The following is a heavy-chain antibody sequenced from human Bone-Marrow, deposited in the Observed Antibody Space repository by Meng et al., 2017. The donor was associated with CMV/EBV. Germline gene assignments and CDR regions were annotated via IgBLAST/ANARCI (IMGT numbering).Heavy chain of an antibody. Sequence: GGSLRLSCAASGFTFSSYAMHWVRQAPGKGLEWVAVISYDGSNKYYADSVKGRFTISRDNSKNTLYLQMNSLRAEDTAVYYCASMSYDFWSGSYGMDVWGQGTTVTVSS. V-gene: IGHV3-30-3*01. CDR2: ISYDGSNK. CDR1: GFTFSSYA. D-gene: IGHD3-3*01. CDR3: ASMSYDFWSGSYGMDV. J-gene: IGHJ6*02.